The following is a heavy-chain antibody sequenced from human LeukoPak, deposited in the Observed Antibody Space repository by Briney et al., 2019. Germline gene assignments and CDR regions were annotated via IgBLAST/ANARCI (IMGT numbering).Heavy chain of an antibody. Sequence: SETLSLTCAVYGGSFSGYYWSRIRQPPGKGLEWIGEINHSGSTNYNPSLKSRVTISVDTSKNQFSLKLSSVTAADTAAYYCARRRPYYYGSGSYSPYFDYWGQGTLVTVSS. CDR2: INHSGST. CDR1: GGSFSGYY. CDR3: ARRRPYYYGSGSYSPYFDY. D-gene: IGHD3-10*01. V-gene: IGHV4-34*01. J-gene: IGHJ4*02.